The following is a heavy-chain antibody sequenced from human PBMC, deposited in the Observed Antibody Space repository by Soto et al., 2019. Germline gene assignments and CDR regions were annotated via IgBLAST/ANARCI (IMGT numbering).Heavy chain of an antibody. D-gene: IGHD6-19*01. V-gene: IGHV3-23*01. CDR3: ATISWSGGRFAGY. J-gene: IGHJ4*02. CDR1: GFTFGNYD. Sequence: EVQLLESGGGLIQPGGSLRLSCAASGFTFGNYDMSWVRQAPGEGLEWVSGIRGSGDTYYADSFQGRFIISRDNSENTVYLQMNSLRAEDTAVYYCATISWSGGRFAGYWGQGTLVTVSS. CDR2: IRGSGDT.